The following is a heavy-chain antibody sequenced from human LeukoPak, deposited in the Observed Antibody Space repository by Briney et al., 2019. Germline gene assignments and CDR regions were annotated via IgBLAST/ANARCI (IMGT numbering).Heavy chain of an antibody. CDR1: GFTFSSYW. J-gene: IGHJ4*02. D-gene: IGHD3-22*01. Sequence: GGSLRLSCAASGFTFSSYWMSWVRQAPGKGLEWVANIKQDGSEKYYVDSVKGRFTISRDNSKNTLYLQMNSLRAEDTAVYYCAKENQRSYYDSSGYYVEYWGQGTLVTVSS. V-gene: IGHV3-7*03. CDR3: AKENQRSYYDSSGYYVEY. CDR2: IKQDGSEK.